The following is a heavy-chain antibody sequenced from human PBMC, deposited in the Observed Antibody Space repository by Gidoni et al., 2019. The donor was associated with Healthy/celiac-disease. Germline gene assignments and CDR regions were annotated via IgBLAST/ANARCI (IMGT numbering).Heavy chain of an antibody. CDR3: ARHLYGDYSPYYYYYYMDV. Sequence: EVQLVQSGAEVKKPGESLKISCKGSGYSFTSYWIGWVRQMPGKGLEWMGIIYPGDSDTRYSPSFQGQVTISADKSISTAYLQWSSLKTSDTAMYYCARHLYGDYSPYYYYYYMDVWGKGTTVTVSS. CDR1: GYSFTSYW. D-gene: IGHD4-17*01. CDR2: IYPGDSDT. J-gene: IGHJ6*03. V-gene: IGHV5-51*01.